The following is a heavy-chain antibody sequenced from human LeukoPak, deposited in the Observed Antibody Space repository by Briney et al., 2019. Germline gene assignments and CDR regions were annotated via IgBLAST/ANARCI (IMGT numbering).Heavy chain of an antibody. J-gene: IGHJ3*02. Sequence: PSETLSLTCIVSGGSISRYYWSWIRQPAGKGLDGIGRIYSSGCTNYNPSLKSRVTMSVDTSKNQFSLKLSSVTAADTAVYYCARYSSSWTDAFDIWGQGTMVTVSS. D-gene: IGHD6-13*01. V-gene: IGHV4-4*07. CDR2: IYSSGCT. CDR3: ARYSSSWTDAFDI. CDR1: GGSISRYY.